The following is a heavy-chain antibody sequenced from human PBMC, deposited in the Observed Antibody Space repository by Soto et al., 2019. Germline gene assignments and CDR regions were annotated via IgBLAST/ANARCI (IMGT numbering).Heavy chain of an antibody. J-gene: IGHJ6*02. CDR2: INPSGGST. Sequence: SASVKVSCKASGYTFTSYYMHWVRQAPGQGLEWMGIINPSGGSTSYAQKFQGRVTMTRDTSTSTVYMELSSLRSEDTAVYYCAREWNPQGYYYGMDVWGHGTTVTVSS. CDR3: AREWNPQGYYYGMDV. D-gene: IGHD1-1*01. V-gene: IGHV1-46*01. CDR1: GYTFTSYY.